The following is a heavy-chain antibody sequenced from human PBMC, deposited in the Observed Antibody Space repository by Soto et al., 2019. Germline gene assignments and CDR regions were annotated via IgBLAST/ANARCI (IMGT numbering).Heavy chain of an antibody. CDR2: ISAYNGNM. V-gene: IGHV1-18*01. CDR1: GYTFTRYG. J-gene: IGHJ6*02. D-gene: IGHD2-21*02. CDR3: ARGLVTRFYYYYGMDV. Sequence: ASVKVSCKASGYTFTRYGISWVRQAPGQGLEWMGWISAYNGNMNYAKKVQGRVTMTTDTTTSTAYMELRSLRSEDTAVYYCARGLVTRFYYYYGMDVWGQGTTVTVSS.